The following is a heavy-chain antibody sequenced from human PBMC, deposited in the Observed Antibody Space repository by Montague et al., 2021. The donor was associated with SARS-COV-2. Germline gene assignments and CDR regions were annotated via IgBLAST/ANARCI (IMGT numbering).Heavy chain of an antibody. CDR1: GDSVSSKSVA. D-gene: IGHD3-9*01. Sequence: CAISGDSVSSKSVAWNWIRLSPSRGLEWLGRTYYRSKWDSDYAEXVKRRLVITPDTSKNQVSLQLNSVIPEDTAVYFCASSGITLTGLDAFDIWGQGTMVTVSS. V-gene: IGHV6-1*01. CDR3: ASSGITLTGLDAFDI. CDR2: TYYRSKWDS. J-gene: IGHJ3*02.